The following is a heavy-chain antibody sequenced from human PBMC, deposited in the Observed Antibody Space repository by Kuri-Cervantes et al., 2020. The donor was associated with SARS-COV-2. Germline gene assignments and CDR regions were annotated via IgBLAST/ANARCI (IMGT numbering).Heavy chain of an antibody. CDR2: IRYDGSNK. CDR1: GFLFSASA. J-gene: IGHJ4*02. CDR3: ARDLRLGNSLDY. D-gene: IGHD7-27*01. V-gene: IGHV3-30*02. Sequence: GESLKISCEVSGFLFSASAIHWVRQAPGKGLEWVAFIRYDGSNKYYADSVKGRFTISRDNSKNTLYLQMNSLRAEDTAVYYCARDLRLGNSLDYWGQGTLVTVSS.